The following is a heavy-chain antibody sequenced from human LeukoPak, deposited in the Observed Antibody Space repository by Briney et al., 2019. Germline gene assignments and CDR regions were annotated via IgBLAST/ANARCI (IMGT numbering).Heavy chain of an antibody. Sequence: GGSLRLSCEASGFSFSSYAMSWVRQAPGKGLEWVSAISGSGGSTYYADSVKGRFTISRDNSKNTVHLQMNSLRAEDTAVYYCAKDLGFNYYYYYGMDVWGQGTTVTVSS. D-gene: IGHD3-16*01. J-gene: IGHJ6*02. CDR3: AKDLGFNYYYYYGMDV. V-gene: IGHV3-23*01. CDR2: ISGSGGST. CDR1: GFSFSSYA.